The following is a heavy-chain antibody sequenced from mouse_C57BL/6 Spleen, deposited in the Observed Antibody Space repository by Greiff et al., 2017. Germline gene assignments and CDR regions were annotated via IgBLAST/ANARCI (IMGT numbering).Heavy chain of an antibody. D-gene: IGHD1-1*01. CDR2: ISDGGSYT. J-gene: IGHJ2*01. CDR1: GFTFSSYA. CDR3: ARATRTPYFDY. V-gene: IGHV5-4*03. Sequence: EVKLVESGGGLVKPGGSLKLSCAASGFTFSSYAMSWVRQTPEKRLEWVATISDGGSYTYYPDNVKGRCTISRDNAKNNLYLQMSHLKSEDTAMYYCARATRTPYFDYWGQGTTLTVSS.